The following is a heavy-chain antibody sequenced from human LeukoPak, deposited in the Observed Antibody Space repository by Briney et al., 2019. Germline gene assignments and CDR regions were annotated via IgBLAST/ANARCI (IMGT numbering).Heavy chain of an antibody. Sequence: HPGGSLRLSCAASGFTFSSYAMHWVRQAPGKGLEWVAVISYDGSNKYYADSVKGRFTISRDNSMNTLYLQMNSLRAEDTAVYYCARWNYYDSSGYPGDAFDIWGQGTMVTVSS. CDR2: ISYDGSNK. CDR1: GFTFSSYA. CDR3: ARWNYYDSSGYPGDAFDI. V-gene: IGHV3-30-3*01. D-gene: IGHD3-22*01. J-gene: IGHJ3*02.